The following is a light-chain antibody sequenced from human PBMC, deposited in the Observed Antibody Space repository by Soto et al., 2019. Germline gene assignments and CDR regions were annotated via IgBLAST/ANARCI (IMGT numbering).Light chain of an antibody. CDR3: SSYTSSSTSVL. CDR1: SSDVGGYNY. V-gene: IGLV2-14*01. J-gene: IGLJ2*01. CDR2: DVS. Sequence: SARTQPASVSGSHGQSITISCTGTSSDVGGYNYVSWYQQHPGKAPKLMIYDVSNRPSGVSNRFSGSKSGNTASLTISGLQDEDEADYYCSSYTSSSTSVLFGGGTKLTVL.